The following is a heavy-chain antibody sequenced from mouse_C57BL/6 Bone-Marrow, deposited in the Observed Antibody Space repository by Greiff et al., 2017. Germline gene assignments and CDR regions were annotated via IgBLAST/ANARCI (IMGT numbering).Heavy chain of an antibody. D-gene: IGHD1-1*02. V-gene: IGHV1-81*01. CDR3: ARSGLSILAY. CDR2: IYPRSGNT. Sequence: QVQLKESGAELARPGASVKLSCKASGYTFTSYGISWVKQRTGQGLEWIGEIYPRSGNTYYNEKFKGKATLTADKSSSTAYMELRSLTSEDSAVYFCARSGLSILAYWGQGTLVTVSA. CDR1: GYTFTSYG. J-gene: IGHJ3*01.